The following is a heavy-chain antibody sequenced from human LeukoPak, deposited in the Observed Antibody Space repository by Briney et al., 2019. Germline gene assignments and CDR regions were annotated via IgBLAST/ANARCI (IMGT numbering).Heavy chain of an antibody. V-gene: IGHV1-24*01. CDR2: FDPEDGET. Sequence: ASVKVSCKVSGYTLTELSMHWVRQAPGKGLEWMGGFDPEDGETIYAQKFQGRVTMTRDTSTSTVYMELSSLRSEDTAVYYCARDPYSNTWALDYWGQGTLVTVSS. CDR3: ARDPYSNTWALDY. CDR1: GYTLTELS. J-gene: IGHJ4*02. D-gene: IGHD6-13*01.